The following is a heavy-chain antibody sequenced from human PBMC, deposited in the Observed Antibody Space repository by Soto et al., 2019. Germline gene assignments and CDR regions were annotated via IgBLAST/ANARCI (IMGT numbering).Heavy chain of an antibody. J-gene: IGHJ6*02. V-gene: IGHV1-2*02. Sequence: ASVKVSCKPSGHSFSAYYMHWVRQAPGQGLEWMGWINPNSSETKYAQKFQGRVTMTRDRSTRTVYMELSSLRSDDTAVYYCARALTRCLDWIPENYYYGMDVWGQGTTVTVSS. CDR1: GHSFSAYY. D-gene: IGHD3-3*01. CDR3: ARALTRCLDWIPENYYYGMDV. CDR2: INPNSSET.